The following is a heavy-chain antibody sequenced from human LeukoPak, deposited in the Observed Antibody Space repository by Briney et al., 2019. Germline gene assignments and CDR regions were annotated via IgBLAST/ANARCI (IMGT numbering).Heavy chain of an antibody. Sequence: TSQTLSLTCTVSGGSISSGGYCWSWIRQHPGKGLEWIGYIYYSGSSYYNPSLKSRVTISVDTSKNQFSLKLSSVTAADTAVYYCAREARKPLLYDSSGYYYYYFDYWGQGTLVTVSS. J-gene: IGHJ4*02. V-gene: IGHV4-31*03. D-gene: IGHD3-22*01. CDR2: IYYSGSS. CDR3: AREARKPLLYDSSGYYYYYFDY. CDR1: GGSISSGGYC.